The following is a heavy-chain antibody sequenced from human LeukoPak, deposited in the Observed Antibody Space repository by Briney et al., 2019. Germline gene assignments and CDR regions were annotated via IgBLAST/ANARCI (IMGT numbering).Heavy chain of an antibody. CDR3: ARRTTVTIDY. Sequence: SETLSLTCTVSGGSISSSSYYWGWIRQPPGKGLEWIGSIYYSGSTYYNPSLKSRVTISVDTSKNQFSLKLSSVTAADTAAYYCARRTTVTIDYWGQGTLVTVSS. CDR2: IYYSGST. D-gene: IGHD4-17*01. V-gene: IGHV4-39*01. CDR1: GGSISSSSYY. J-gene: IGHJ4*02.